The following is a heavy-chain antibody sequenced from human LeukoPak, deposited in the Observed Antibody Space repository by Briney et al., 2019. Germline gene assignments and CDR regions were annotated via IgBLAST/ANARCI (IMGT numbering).Heavy chain of an antibody. V-gene: IGHV4-34*01. CDR1: GGSFSGYY. Sequence: SETLFLTCAVYGGSFSGYYWSWIRQPPGKGLEWIGEINHSGSTNYNPSLKSRVTISVDTSKNQFSLKLSSVTAADTAVYYCARGGDIVATIWGYFDYWGQGTLVTVSS. D-gene: IGHD5-12*01. J-gene: IGHJ4*02. CDR2: INHSGST. CDR3: ARGGDIVATIWGYFDY.